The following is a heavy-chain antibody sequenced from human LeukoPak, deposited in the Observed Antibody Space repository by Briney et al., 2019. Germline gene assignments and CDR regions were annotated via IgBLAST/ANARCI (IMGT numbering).Heavy chain of an antibody. Sequence: SETLSLTCTVSGGSISSYYWSWIRQPPGKGLEWIGYIYYSGGTNYNPSLKSRVTISVDTSKNQFSLKLSSVTAADTAVYYCARAEIAVAGSFDYWGQGTLVTVSS. V-gene: IGHV4-59*01. D-gene: IGHD6-19*01. J-gene: IGHJ4*02. CDR1: GGSISSYY. CDR2: IYYSGGT. CDR3: ARAEIAVAGSFDY.